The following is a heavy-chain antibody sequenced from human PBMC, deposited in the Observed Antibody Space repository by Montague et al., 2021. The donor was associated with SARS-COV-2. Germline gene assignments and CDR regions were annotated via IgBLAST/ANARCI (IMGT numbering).Heavy chain of an antibody. J-gene: IGHJ4*02. CDR2: IYSTGST. D-gene: IGHD4-23*01. CDR1: GGSISRFS. CDR3: ARGATDFGGNSVGFDY. V-gene: IGHV4-59*08. Sequence: SETRSLTCTVSGGSISRFSWSWIRQPPGKELEWIAYIYSTGSTDYNPSLKSRVTISLETSKKQFSLNLTSLTAADTAVYYCARGATDFGGNSVGFDYWGQGTLVTVSS.